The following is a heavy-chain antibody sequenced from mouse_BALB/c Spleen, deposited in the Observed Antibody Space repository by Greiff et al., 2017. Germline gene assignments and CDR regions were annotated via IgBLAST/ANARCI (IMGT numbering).Heavy chain of an antibody. V-gene: IGHV1-9*01. CDR1: GYTFTSYW. CDR3: ARGYYFDY. Sequence: QVQLQQSGTVLARPGASVKMSCKASGYTFTSYWIEWVKQRPGHGLEWIGEILPGSGSTNYNEKFKGKATFTADTSSNTAYMQLSSLTSEDSAVYYCARGYYFDYWGQGTTLTVSS. CDR2: ILPGSGST. J-gene: IGHJ2*01.